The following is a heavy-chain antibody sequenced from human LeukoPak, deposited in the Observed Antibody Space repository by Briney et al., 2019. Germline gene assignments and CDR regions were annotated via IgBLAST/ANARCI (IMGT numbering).Heavy chain of an antibody. D-gene: IGHD2/OR15-2a*01. CDR2: FYYSGST. Sequence: PSQTLSLTCTVSGGSISSGGYYWSWIRQHPGKGLEWIGYFYYSGSTYYNPSLKSRVTISVDTSKNQFSLKLSSVTAADTAVYYCARDLRETTFWYFDLWGRGTLVTVSS. V-gene: IGHV4-31*03. CDR1: GGSISSGGYY. CDR3: ARDLRETTFWYFDL. J-gene: IGHJ2*01.